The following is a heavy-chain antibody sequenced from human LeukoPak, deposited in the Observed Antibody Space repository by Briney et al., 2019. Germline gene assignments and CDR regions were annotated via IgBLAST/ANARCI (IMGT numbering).Heavy chain of an antibody. J-gene: IGHJ5*02. V-gene: IGHV4-30-4*01. CDR3: ARSYSSSWDNWFDP. CDR1: GGSISSGDYY. CDR2: IYYSGST. Sequence: SETLSLTCTVSGGSISSGDYYWSWIRQPPGKGLEWIGYIYYSGSTNYNPSLKSRVTISVDTSKDQFSLKLSSVTAADTAVYYCARSYSSSWDNWFDPWGQGTLVTVSS. D-gene: IGHD6-13*01.